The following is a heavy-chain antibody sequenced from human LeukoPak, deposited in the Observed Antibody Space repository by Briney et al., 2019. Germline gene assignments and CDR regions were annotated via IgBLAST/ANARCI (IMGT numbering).Heavy chain of an antibody. Sequence: SETLSLTCTVSGGSISSYYWSWIRQPPGKGLEWIGYIYHSGSTNYNPSLKSRVTISVDTSKNQFSLKLSSVTAADTAVYYCATFDSHSVDYWGQGTLVTVSS. V-gene: IGHV4-59*12. D-gene: IGHD3-22*01. J-gene: IGHJ4*02. CDR2: IYHSGST. CDR3: ATFDSHSVDY. CDR1: GGSISSYY.